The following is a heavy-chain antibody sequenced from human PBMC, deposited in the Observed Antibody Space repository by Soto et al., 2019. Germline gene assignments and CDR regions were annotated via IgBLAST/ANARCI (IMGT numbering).Heavy chain of an antibody. D-gene: IGHD3-22*01. CDR2: IHYSGST. J-gene: IGHJ4*02. CDR3: AAHDSGGYYAEY. Sequence: QLQLQESGPGLVKPSETLSLTCTVSGDSVTISDYYWGWIRQPPGMGLEWIGSIHYSGSTYYNPSLKSRVTISGDTSKNQFSLKLTSVTAADAAVYYCAAHDSGGYYAEYWGQGTLVTVSA. CDR1: GDSVTISDYY. V-gene: IGHV4-39*01.